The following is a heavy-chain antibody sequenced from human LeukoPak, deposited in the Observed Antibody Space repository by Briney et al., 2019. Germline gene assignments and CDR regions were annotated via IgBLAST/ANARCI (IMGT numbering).Heavy chain of an antibody. CDR3: ARDALTYYDSSGTFDY. Sequence: PGGSLRLSCAASGFTFSDYNMNWVRQVPGKGLESVSYMSRSGDIIYYADSVKGRFTISRDNAKNSLYLQMNSLRAEDTAVYYCARDALTYYDSSGTFDYWGQGTLVTVSS. V-gene: IGHV3-48*01. J-gene: IGHJ4*02. D-gene: IGHD3-22*01. CDR2: MSRSGDII. CDR1: GFTFSDYN.